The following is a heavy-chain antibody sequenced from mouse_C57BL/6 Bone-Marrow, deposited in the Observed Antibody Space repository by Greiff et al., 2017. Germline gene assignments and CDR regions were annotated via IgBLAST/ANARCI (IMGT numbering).Heavy chain of an antibody. CDR1: GYAFSSSW. D-gene: IGHD1-1*01. CDR2: IYPGDGDT. V-gene: IGHV1-82*01. J-gene: IGHJ2*01. Sequence: QVQLQQSGPELVKPGASVKISCKASGYAFSSSWMNWVKQRPGKGLEWIGRIYPGDGDTNYNGKFKGKATLTADKSSSTAYMQLSSLTSEDSAVYFCARNGVRQYYFDYWGQGTTLTVSS. CDR3: ARNGVRQYYFDY.